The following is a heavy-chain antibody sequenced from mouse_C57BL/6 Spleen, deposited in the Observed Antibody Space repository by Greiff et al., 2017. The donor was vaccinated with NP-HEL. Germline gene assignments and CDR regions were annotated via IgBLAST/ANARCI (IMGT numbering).Heavy chain of an antibody. CDR3: DSRGGLRRKNYFDY. Sequence: QVQLQQPGAELVKPGASVKLSCKASGYTFTSYWMQWVKQRPGQGLEWIGEIDPSDSYTNYNQKFKGKATLTVDTSSSTACMQLSSLTSEDSAVYYCDSRGGLRRKNYFDYWGQGTTLTVSS. CDR2: IDPSDSYT. V-gene: IGHV1-50*01. CDR1: GYTFTSYW. D-gene: IGHD2-4*01. J-gene: IGHJ2*01.